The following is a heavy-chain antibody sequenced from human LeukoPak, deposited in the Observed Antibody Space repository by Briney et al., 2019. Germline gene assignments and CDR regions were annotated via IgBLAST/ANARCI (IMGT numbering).Heavy chain of an antibody. CDR1: GFTLSSYD. CDR3: TAMDSY. Sequence: GGSLSLSCPASGFTLSSYDLHWVRQAPGKGLEWVAVISYDGSNKYYADSVKGRFTISRDNSKNTLYLQMNSLRAEDTAVYYCTAMDSYWGQGTLVTVSS. D-gene: IGHD5-18*01. CDR2: ISYDGSNK. J-gene: IGHJ4*02. V-gene: IGHV3-30*03.